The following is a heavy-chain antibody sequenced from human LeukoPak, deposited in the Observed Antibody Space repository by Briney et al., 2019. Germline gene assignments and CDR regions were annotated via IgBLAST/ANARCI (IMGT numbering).Heavy chain of an antibody. Sequence: ASVKVSCKASGGTFSSYAISWVRQAPGQGLEWMGGIIPIFGTANYAQKFQGRVAITADESTSTAYMELSSLRSEDTAVYYCALVRGVIMADIDVWGKGTTVTISS. V-gene: IGHV1-69*13. J-gene: IGHJ6*04. CDR2: IIPIFGTA. CDR1: GGTFSSYA. CDR3: ALVRGVIMADIDV. D-gene: IGHD3-10*01.